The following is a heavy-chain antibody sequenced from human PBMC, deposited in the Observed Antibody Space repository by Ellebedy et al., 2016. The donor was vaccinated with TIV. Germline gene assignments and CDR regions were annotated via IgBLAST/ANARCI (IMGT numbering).Heavy chain of an antibody. Sequence: SETLSLTXTVSGGSISSYSWSWIRQPPGKGLEWIGYIYHSGSTYYNPSLKSRVTISVDTSKNQFSLKLSSVTAADTAVYYCARDGGRWPGWFNPWGQGTLVTVSS. V-gene: IGHV4-59*12. CDR2: IYHSGST. D-gene: IGHD3-16*01. CDR3: ARDGGRWPGWFNP. CDR1: GGSISSYS. J-gene: IGHJ5*02.